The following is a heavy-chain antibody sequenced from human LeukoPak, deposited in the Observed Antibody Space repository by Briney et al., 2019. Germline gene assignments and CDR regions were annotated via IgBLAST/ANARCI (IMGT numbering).Heavy chain of an antibody. CDR2: IIPIFGTA. CDR3: AAWDTAMVNYYYYYMDV. J-gene: IGHJ6*03. V-gene: IGHV1-69*13. CDR1: GGTFSSNT. Sequence: ASVKVPCKASGGTFSSNTISWVRQAPGQGLECMGGIIPIFGTANYAQKFQGRVTITADESTSTAYMELSSLRSEDTAVYYCAAWDTAMVNYYYYYMDVWGKGTTVTISS. D-gene: IGHD5-18*01.